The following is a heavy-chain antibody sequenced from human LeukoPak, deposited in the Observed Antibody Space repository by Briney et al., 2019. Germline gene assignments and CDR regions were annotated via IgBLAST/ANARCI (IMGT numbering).Heavy chain of an antibody. CDR2: ISYTGST. V-gene: IGHV4-59*01. Sequence: SETLSLTCTVSGGSISPYFWSWMRQTPGKGLEWIGYISYTGSTNYNPPLKSRVTISVDTSKNQFSLQLTSVTAADTAVYYCARDDYRGVTNFDPWGQGTLVTVSS. CDR1: GGSISPYF. J-gene: IGHJ5*02. CDR3: ARDDYRGVTNFDP. D-gene: IGHD3-10*01.